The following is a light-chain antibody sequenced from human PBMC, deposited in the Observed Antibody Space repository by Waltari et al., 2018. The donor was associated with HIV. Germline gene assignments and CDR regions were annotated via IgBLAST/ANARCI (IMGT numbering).Light chain of an antibody. V-gene: IGKV1-NL1*01. CDR3: HQYFSDPFT. J-gene: IGKJ4*01. CDR2: GAC. Sequence: DIQMTQFPSSLSASVGDRVTITCRATQDIGNSVSWYQQRPGKVPKLLVYGACIRHRGVASRFTGSGSGTEYTLTISSLQPEDFATYYCHQYFSDPFTFGGGTKVEI. CDR1: QDIGNS.